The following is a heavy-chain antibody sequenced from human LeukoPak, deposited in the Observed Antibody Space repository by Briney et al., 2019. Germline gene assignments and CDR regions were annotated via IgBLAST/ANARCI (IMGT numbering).Heavy chain of an antibody. V-gene: IGHV3-21*01. CDR3: ARRYCTNGVCHFDY. CDR1: GFTFSSYS. D-gene: IGHD2-8*01. J-gene: IGHJ4*02. Sequence: GGSLRLSCAASGFTFSSYSMNWVRQAPGKGLEWVSSISSSSSYIYYADSVKGRLTISRDNAKNSLYLQMNSLRAEDTAVYYCARRYCTNGVCHFDYWGQGTLVTVSS. CDR2: ISSSSSYI.